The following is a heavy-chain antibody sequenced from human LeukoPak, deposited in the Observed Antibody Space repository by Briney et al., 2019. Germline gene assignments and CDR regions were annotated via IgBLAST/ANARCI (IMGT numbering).Heavy chain of an antibody. Sequence: ASGLTFHSYSXXXVGQXRGRGXXXXSXXNTRNDSSYYADSVKGRFTIFRDNAKRSLYLQMNSLSVEDTAVYYCARDVDSFPAAGFEGFDYWGPGTLVTVSS. CDR2: XNTRNDSS. CDR1: GLTFHSYS. D-gene: IGHD2-2*01. J-gene: IGHJ4*02. V-gene: IGHV3-48*04. CDR3: ARDVDSFPAAGFEGFDY.